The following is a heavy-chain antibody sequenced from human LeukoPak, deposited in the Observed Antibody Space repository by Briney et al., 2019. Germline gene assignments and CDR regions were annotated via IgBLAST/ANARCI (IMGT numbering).Heavy chain of an antibody. V-gene: IGHV5-51*01. J-gene: IGHJ6*02. CDR3: ARHGGRAQWGMGYYYGMDV. CDR1: GYSFTSYW. D-gene: IGHD3-16*01. Sequence: GESLKISCKGSGYSFTSYWIGWVRQMPGKGLEWMGIIYPGDSDTRYSPSFQGQVTISADKSISTAYLQWSSLKASDTAMYYCARHGGRAQWGMGYYYGMDVWGQGTTVTVSS. CDR2: IYPGDSDT.